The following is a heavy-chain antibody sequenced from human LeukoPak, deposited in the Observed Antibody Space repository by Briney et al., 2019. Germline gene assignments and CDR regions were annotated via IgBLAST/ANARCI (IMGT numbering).Heavy chain of an antibody. CDR3: ATTKVTTGP. J-gene: IGHJ5*02. Sequence: GGSLRLSCAASGLTFSNSWMHWLRQAPGKGLVWVARINGGGNSVTYADSVKGRFTISRDNAKNTVYLQMSSLRVEDTAVYYCATTKVTTGPWGQGTLVTVSS. V-gene: IGHV3-74*01. D-gene: IGHD4-17*01. CDR2: INGGGNSV. CDR1: GLTFSNSW.